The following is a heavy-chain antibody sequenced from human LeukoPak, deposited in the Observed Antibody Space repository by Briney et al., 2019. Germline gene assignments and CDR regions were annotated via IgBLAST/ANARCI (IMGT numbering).Heavy chain of an antibody. V-gene: IGHV3-21*01. D-gene: IGHD6-13*01. CDR3: ARVWSPPYTSSWPYYFDY. CDR2: ISSSSSYI. CDR1: GFTFSSYS. J-gene: IGHJ4*02. Sequence: PGGSLRLSCAASGFTFSSYSMSWVRQAPGKGLEWVSSISSSSSYIYYADSLKGRFTVSRDNAKNSLFLQMNSLRAEDTAVYYCARVWSPPYTSSWPYYFDYWGQGILVTVSS.